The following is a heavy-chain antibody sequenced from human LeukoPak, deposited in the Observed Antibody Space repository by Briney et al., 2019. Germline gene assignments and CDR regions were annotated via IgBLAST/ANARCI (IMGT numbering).Heavy chain of an antibody. Sequence: GGSLRLSCAASGFTFSSYGMHWVRQAPGKGLEWVAFIRYDGSNKYYTDSVKGRFTISRDNSKNTLYLQMNSLRAEDTAVYYCANGGNVNGLYWGQGTLVTVSS. J-gene: IGHJ4*02. CDR2: IRYDGSNK. V-gene: IGHV3-30*02. D-gene: IGHD4-23*01. CDR1: GFTFSSYG. CDR3: ANGGNVNGLY.